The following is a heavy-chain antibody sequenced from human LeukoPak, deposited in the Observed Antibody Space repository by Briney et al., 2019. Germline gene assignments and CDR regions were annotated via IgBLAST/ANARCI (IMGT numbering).Heavy chain of an antibody. D-gene: IGHD3-9*01. CDR2: IHYTGAT. Sequence: SETLSLTCAVYGGSITGYYWSWIRQTPGRGLEWVGEIHYTGATSYNPSLKSRATISTDTSKNQFSLRLNSVTAADTAVYYCARGNILTGYCFDFWGQGALVTVSS. V-gene: IGHV4-34*01. J-gene: IGHJ4*02. CDR3: ARGNILTGYCFDF. CDR1: GGSITGYY.